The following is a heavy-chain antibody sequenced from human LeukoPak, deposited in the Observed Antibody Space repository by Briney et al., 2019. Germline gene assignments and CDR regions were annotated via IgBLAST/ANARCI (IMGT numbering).Heavy chain of an antibody. CDR1: GVSISSYY. CDR2: IYYSGST. Sequence: PSETLSLNCTVSGVSISSYYWSWIRQPPGKGLEWIGYIYYSGSTNYNPSLKSRVTISVDTSKNQFSLKLSSVTAADTAVYYCARKGLGSYFDYWGQGTLVTVSS. V-gene: IGHV4-59*08. J-gene: IGHJ4*02. D-gene: IGHD1-14*01. CDR3: ARKGLGSYFDY.